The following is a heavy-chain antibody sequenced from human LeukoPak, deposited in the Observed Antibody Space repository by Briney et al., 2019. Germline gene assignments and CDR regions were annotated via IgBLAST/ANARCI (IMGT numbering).Heavy chain of an antibody. V-gene: IGHV3-7*01. D-gene: IGHD3-3*01. Sequence: GGSLRLSCAASGFTFSAYWMSWVRQAPGKGLEWVASMKHDGSEKYYVDSVKGRFTIPRDNAKNSLYLQMNSLRGEDTAVYYGASRAIYFDYWGQGTLVTVSS. CDR1: GFTFSAYW. CDR3: ASRAIYFDY. J-gene: IGHJ4*02. CDR2: MKHDGSEK.